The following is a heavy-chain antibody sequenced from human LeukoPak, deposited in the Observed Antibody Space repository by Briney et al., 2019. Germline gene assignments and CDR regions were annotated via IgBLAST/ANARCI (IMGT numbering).Heavy chain of an antibody. V-gene: IGHV1-8*02. CDR3: VDPDR. CDR1: GYTFTNYY. CDR2: MNPNSGNS. Sequence: GASVKVSCKASGYTFTNYYIHWVRQAPGQGLEWMGWMNPNSGNSGFAQKFQGRVIMTRNTSIATAYMEVTNLRFDDTAVYYCVDPDRWGQGTLVTVSS. J-gene: IGHJ1*01. D-gene: IGHD3-22*01.